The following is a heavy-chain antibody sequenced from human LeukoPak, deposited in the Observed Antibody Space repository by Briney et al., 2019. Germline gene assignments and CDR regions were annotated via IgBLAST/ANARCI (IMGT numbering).Heavy chain of an antibody. CDR3: VRDLSNSGWAFDY. D-gene: IGHD6-19*01. Sequence: GGSLRLSCAASGFTFSTYAMHWVRQAPGKGLEWVAMIWHNGKNKHYADSVKGRFTISRDNSKNTLDLQMNSLRADDTAVYYCVRDLSNSGWAFDYWGQGTLVTVSS. J-gene: IGHJ4*02. CDR1: GFTFSTYA. V-gene: IGHV3-33*01. CDR2: IWHNGKNK.